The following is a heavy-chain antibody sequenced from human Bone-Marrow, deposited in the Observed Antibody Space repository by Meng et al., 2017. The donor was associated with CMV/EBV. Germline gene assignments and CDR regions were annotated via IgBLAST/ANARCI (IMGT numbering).Heavy chain of an antibody. CDR2: ISGSGGST. J-gene: IGHJ6*02. Sequence: GESLKISCAASGFTFSSYAMSWVHQAPGKGLEWVSAISGSGGSTYYADSVKGRFTISRDNSKNTLYLQMNSLRAEDTAVYYCAKDSPIGGIAVAGDYYYGMDVWGQGTTVTVSS. CDR1: GFTFSSYA. V-gene: IGHV3-23*01. D-gene: IGHD6-19*01. CDR3: AKDSPIGGIAVAGDYYYGMDV.